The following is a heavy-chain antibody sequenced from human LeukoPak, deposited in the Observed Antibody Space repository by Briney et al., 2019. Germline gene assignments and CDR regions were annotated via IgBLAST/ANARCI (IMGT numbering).Heavy chain of an antibody. CDR2: INPSGGST. D-gene: IGHD2-8*02. CDR1: GYTFTSYY. J-gene: IGHJ6*02. V-gene: IGHV1-46*01. CDR3: ARATSWSPGRDHYYYGMDV. Sequence: GASVKVSCKASGYTFTSYYMHWVRQAPGQGLEWMGIINPSGGSTSYAQKFQGRVTMTRNTSISTAYMELSSLRSEDTAVYYCARATSWSPGRDHYYYGMDVWGQGTTVTVSS.